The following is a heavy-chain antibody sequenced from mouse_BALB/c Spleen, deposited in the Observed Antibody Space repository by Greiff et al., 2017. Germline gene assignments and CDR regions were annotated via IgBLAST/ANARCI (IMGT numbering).Heavy chain of an antibody. CDR1: GYTFTSYW. CDR3: TDGNHYFDY. Sequence: LQQPGSELVRPGASVKLSCKASGYTFTSYWMHWVKQRPGQGLEWIGNIYPGSGSTNYDEKFKSKDTLTVDTSSSTAYMQLSSLTSEDSAVYYCTDGNHYFDYWGQGTTLTVSS. J-gene: IGHJ2*01. V-gene: IGHV1S22*01. CDR2: IYPGSGST. D-gene: IGHD2-1*01.